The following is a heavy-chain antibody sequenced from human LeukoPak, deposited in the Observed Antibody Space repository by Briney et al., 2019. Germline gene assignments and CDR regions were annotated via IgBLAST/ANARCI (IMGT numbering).Heavy chain of an antibody. J-gene: IGHJ5*02. CDR3: AREMAGTSITMVRGQTYNWFDP. CDR1: GFTFSDYY. D-gene: IGHD3-10*01. CDR2: ISSSGSTI. V-gene: IGHV3-11*01. Sequence: GGALRLSCAASGFTFSDYYMSWIRQAPGKGLEWVSYISSSGSTIYYADSVKGRFTISRDNAKNSLYLQMNSLRAEDTAVYYCAREMAGTSITMVRGQTYNWFDPWGQGTLVTVSS.